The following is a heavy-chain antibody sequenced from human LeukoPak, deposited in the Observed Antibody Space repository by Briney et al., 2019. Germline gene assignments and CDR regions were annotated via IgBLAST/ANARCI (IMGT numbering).Heavy chain of an antibody. CDR2: IYYSGST. D-gene: IGHD4-17*01. Sequence: PSQTLSLTCTVSGGSISSYYWSWIRQPPGKGLEWIGYIYYSGSTNYNPSLKSRVTISVDTSKNQFSLKLSSVTAADTAVYYCASFLGGDRYYFDYWGQGTLVTVSS. CDR3: ASFLGGDRYYFDY. V-gene: IGHV4-59*08. J-gene: IGHJ4*02. CDR1: GGSISSYY.